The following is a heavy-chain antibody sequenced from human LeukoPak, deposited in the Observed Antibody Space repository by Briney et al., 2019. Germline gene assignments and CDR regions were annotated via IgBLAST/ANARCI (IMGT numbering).Heavy chain of an antibody. CDR1: GFTFSSYS. Sequence: TGGSLRLSCAASGFTFSSYSINWVRQAPGKGLEWVSYISSGYPTIYYADSVKGRFTISRDNFKNTLYLQMNSLRAEDTAVYSCAKWRRGGWSLDYWGQGTLVTVSS. J-gene: IGHJ4*02. CDR2: ISSGYPTI. D-gene: IGHD6-19*01. CDR3: AKWRRGGWSLDY. V-gene: IGHV3-48*01.